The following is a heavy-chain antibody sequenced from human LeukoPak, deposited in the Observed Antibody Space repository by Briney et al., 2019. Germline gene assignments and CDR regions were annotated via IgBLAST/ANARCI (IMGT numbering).Heavy chain of an antibody. V-gene: IGHV3-43D*03. D-gene: IGHD4-17*01. Sequence: PGGSLRLSCAASGFTFDDYAMHWVRQAPGKGLEWVSLISWDGGSTYYADSVKGRFTISGDNSKNSLYLQMNSLRAEDTALYYCAKGEYGDYGDYVRARVLDYWGQGTLVTVSS. J-gene: IGHJ4*02. CDR1: GFTFDDYA. CDR2: ISWDGGST. CDR3: AKGEYGDYGDYVRARVLDY.